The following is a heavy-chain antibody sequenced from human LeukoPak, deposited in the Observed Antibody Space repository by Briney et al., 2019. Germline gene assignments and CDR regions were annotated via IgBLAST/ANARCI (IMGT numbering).Heavy chain of an antibody. V-gene: IGHV4-34*01. Sequence: SETLSLTCAVYGGSFSGYYWSWIRQPPGKGLEWIGEINHSGSTNYNPSLKSRVTISVDTSENQFSLKLSSVTAADTAVYYCARERLRYFDWFRSAFDIWGQGTMVTVSS. CDR2: INHSGST. CDR1: GGSFSGYY. D-gene: IGHD3-9*01. J-gene: IGHJ3*02. CDR3: ARERLRYFDWFRSAFDI.